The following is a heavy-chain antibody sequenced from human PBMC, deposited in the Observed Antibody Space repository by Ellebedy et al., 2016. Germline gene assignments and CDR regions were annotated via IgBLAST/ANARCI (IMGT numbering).Heavy chain of an antibody. CDR1: GFTFSNYW. J-gene: IGHJ4*02. Sequence: GGSLRLSXAASGFTFSNYWMAWVRQAPGKGLEWVAHMSQDGSEKIYMDYVKGRFTISRDNAENSLFLQMNSLRAEDTAVYYCARDMDHGDYMVPGFWGQGTLVTVSS. CDR3: ARDMDHGDYMVPGF. V-gene: IGHV3-7*01. D-gene: IGHD4-17*01. CDR2: MSQDGSEK.